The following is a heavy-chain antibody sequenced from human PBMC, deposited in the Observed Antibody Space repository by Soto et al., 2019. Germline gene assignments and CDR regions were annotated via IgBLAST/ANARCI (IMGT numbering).Heavy chain of an antibody. CDR1: GLSFSFYA. Sequence: GGSLRVSCAASGLSFSFYAIHWVRQVPGKGLEWVSAIGTSADYTYYVDSVKGRFTISRDTSENTVYLQMNSLRAEDTATYYCATAHRGSNWYWDSWGQGTPDTVSS. J-gene: IGHJ4*02. D-gene: IGHD6-13*01. CDR2: IGTSADYT. V-gene: IGHV3-23*01. CDR3: ATAHRGSNWYWDS.